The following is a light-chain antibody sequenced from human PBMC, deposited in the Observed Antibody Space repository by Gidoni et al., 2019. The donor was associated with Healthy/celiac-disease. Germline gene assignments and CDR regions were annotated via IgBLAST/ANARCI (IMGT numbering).Light chain of an antibody. CDR2: DAS. Sequence: DIQMTQSPSSLSASVGDRVNITCQASQDISNYLNWYQQKPGKAPKHLIYDASNLETGVPSRFSGSGSGTDFTFTISSLQPEDIATYYCQQYDNRPLTFGGGTKVEIK. J-gene: IGKJ4*01. CDR3: QQYDNRPLT. V-gene: IGKV1-33*01. CDR1: QDISNY.